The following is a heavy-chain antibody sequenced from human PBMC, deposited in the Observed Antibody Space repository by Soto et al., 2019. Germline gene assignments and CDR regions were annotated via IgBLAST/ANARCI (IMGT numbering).Heavy chain of an antibody. D-gene: IGHD3-3*01. CDR3: ARRIKESGYSDYNWFDP. CDR1: GGSFSGYY. V-gene: IGHV4-34*01. J-gene: IGHJ5*02. Sequence: SETLSLTCAVYGGSFSGYYWSWIRQPPGKGLEWIGEINHSGSTNYNPSLKSRVTISVDTSKNQFSLKLSSVTAADTAVYYCARRIKESGYSDYNWFDPWGQGTLVTVSS. CDR2: INHSGST.